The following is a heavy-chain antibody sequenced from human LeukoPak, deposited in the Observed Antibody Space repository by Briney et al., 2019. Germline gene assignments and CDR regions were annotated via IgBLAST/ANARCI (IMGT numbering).Heavy chain of an antibody. CDR1: GDSIISSHW. CDR3: AKSNGYGLIDI. V-gene: IGHV4-4*02. Sequence: SGTLSLTCAVSGDSIISSHWWSWVRQPPGKGLEWIGEIYHSGSTNYNPSLKSRVTISVDTSRNQFSLKLNSVTAADTAVYYCAKSNGYGLIDIWGQGTMVTVSS. D-gene: IGHD3-22*01. J-gene: IGHJ3*02. CDR2: IYHSGST.